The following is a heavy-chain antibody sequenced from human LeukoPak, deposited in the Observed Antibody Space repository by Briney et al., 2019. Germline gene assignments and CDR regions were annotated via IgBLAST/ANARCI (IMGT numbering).Heavy chain of an antibody. CDR2: IYYSGST. J-gene: IGHJ6*02. V-gene: IGHV4-31*03. CDR1: GGSISSGGYY. Sequence: PSETLSLTCTVSGGSISSGGYYWSWIRQHPGKGLEWIGYIYYSGSTYYNPSLKSRVTISVDTSKNQFSLKLSSVTAADTAVYYCARDWGRYYGMDVWGQGTTVTVSS. D-gene: IGHD3-16*01. CDR3: ARDWGRYYGMDV.